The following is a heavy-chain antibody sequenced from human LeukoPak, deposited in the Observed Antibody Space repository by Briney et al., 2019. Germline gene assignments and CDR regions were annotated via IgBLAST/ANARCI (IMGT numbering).Heavy chain of an antibody. CDR1: GYTLTELS. Sequence: ASVKVSCKVSGYTLTELSMHWVRQAPGKGLEWMGGFDPEDGETIYAQKFQGRVTMTEDTSTDTAYLELSSLRSVDTAVYYCATVGRNYYESSGYYSRKNYNWFDPWGQGTLVTVSS. V-gene: IGHV1-24*01. D-gene: IGHD3-22*01. J-gene: IGHJ5*02. CDR3: ATVGRNYYESSGYYSRKNYNWFDP. CDR2: FDPEDGET.